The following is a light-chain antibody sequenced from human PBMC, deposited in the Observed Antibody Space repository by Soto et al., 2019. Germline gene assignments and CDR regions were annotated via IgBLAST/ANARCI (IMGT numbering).Light chain of an antibody. CDR3: QLYNTYSGT. CDR2: RAS. J-gene: IGKJ1*01. V-gene: IGKV1-5*03. CDR1: QSISSW. Sequence: DIQMTQSPSTLSASVGDTVTITCRASQSISSWLAWYQQKPGKAPKLLIYRASTLQSGVPSRFNASGSGTEFILTISSLQPDDFATYYCQLYNTYSGTFGQGTKVEIK.